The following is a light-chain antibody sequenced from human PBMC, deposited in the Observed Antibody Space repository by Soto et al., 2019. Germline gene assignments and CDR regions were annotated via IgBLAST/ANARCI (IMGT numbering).Light chain of an antibody. V-gene: IGKV3-20*01. CDR3: QQYCSALTWT. Sequence: DIVLTQSPGTLSLSPGERATLSCRASQSVSSSYLAWYQQKPGQAPRLLIYGASSRATGVPDRFSGSGSGTDFTLTISRLEPGDFSVYYCQQYCSALTWTFGQGTKVEIK. CDR2: GAS. CDR1: QSVSSSY. J-gene: IGKJ1*01.